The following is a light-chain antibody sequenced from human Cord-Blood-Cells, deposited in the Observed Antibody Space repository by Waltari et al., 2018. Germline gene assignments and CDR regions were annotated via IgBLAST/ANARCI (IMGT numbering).Light chain of an antibody. CDR1: QSISSY. Sequence: DIQMTQSPSSLSASAGARVTITCRASQSISSYLNCYQQKPGKASKLLIYAASSLQCGVPSRFSGSGSGTDFTLTISSLQPEDFATYYCQQSYSTPITFGQGTRLEIK. J-gene: IGKJ5*01. CDR2: AAS. CDR3: QQSYSTPIT. V-gene: IGKV1-39*01.